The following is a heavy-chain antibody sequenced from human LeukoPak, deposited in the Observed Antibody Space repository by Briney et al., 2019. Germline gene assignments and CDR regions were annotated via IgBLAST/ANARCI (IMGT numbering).Heavy chain of an antibody. CDR2: IKEDGSEK. CDR3: ARDPSRRPFYFDY. V-gene: IGHV3-7*01. Sequence: GGSLRLSCAASGFTFSSHWMNWVRQAPGKGLEWVATIKEDGSEKYHVDSVKGRFTISRDNAKSSLYLQMDSLRAEDTAVYYCARDPSRRPFYFDYWGQGTLVTVSS. CDR1: GFTFSSHW. D-gene: IGHD6-6*01. J-gene: IGHJ4*02.